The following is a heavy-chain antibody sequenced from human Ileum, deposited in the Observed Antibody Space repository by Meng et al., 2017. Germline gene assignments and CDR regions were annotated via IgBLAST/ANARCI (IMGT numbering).Heavy chain of an antibody. J-gene: IGHJ3*02. Sequence: GESLKISCAASGFTISDHYMDWVRQAPGKGLEWVGRTRNKVNSYTTEYAASVKGRFTISRDDSKNSLYLQMNSLKAEDTAVYYCASGLGVRGAFDIGGQGTMVPSPQ. V-gene: IGHV3-72*01. CDR1: GFTISDHY. D-gene: IGHD3-10*01. CDR3: ASGLGVRGAFDI. CDR2: TRNKVNSYTT.